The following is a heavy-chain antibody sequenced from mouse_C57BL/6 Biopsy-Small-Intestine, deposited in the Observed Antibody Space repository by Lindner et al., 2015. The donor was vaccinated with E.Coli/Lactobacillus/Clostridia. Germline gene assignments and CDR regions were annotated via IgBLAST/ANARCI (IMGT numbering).Heavy chain of an antibody. D-gene: IGHD2-5*01. Sequence: VQLQESGPELVKPGASVKISCKASGYAFSSSWMNWVKQRPGKGLEWIGRIYPGDGDTNYNGKFKAKATLTADKSSSTAYMQLSSLTSEDSAVYFCARSYYSNWYFDVWGTGTTVTVSS. CDR2: IYPGDGDT. CDR1: GYAFSSSW. CDR3: ARSYYSNWYFDV. J-gene: IGHJ1*03. V-gene: IGHV1-82*01.